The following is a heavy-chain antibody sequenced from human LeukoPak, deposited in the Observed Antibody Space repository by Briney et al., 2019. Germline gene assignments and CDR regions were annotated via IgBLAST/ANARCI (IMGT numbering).Heavy chain of an antibody. Sequence: SETLSLTCTVSGYSISSGYYWGWIRHPPGKGLEWIGSIYHSGSTYYNPSLKSRVTISVDTSKNQFSLKLSSVTAADTAVYYCARAGSVRPGAFDIWGQGTMVTVSS. CDR1: GYSISSGYY. CDR3: ARAGSVRPGAFDI. CDR2: IYHSGST. J-gene: IGHJ3*02. V-gene: IGHV4-38-2*02. D-gene: IGHD3-10*01.